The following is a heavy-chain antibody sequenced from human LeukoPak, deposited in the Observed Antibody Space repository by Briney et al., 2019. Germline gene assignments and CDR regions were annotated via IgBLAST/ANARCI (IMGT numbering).Heavy chain of an antibody. CDR2: ISGSGGST. CDR1: GFTFSSYA. J-gene: IGHJ6*02. CDR3: AKHSPLRYFDWPPAGMDV. D-gene: IGHD3-9*01. V-gene: IGHV3-23*01. Sequence: GGSLRLSCAASGFTFSSYAMSWVRQAPGKGLEWVSAISGSGGSTYYADSVKGRFTISRDNSKNTLYLQMNSLRAEDTAVYYCAKHSPLRYFDWPPAGMDVWGQGTTVTVSS.